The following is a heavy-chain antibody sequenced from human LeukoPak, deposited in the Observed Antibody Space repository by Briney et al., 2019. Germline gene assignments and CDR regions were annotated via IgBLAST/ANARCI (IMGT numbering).Heavy chain of an antibody. D-gene: IGHD1-26*01. J-gene: IGHJ4*02. CDR2: ITNDGYNK. V-gene: IGHV3-30*04. Sequence: GGSLRLSCEASGFAFSSYAMHWVRQAPGTGLEWVTLITNDGYNKYYTDSVKGRFTISRDNAMNTVYLQMNNLRVEDTAVYFCARDPVSVGFRINSDFWGQGTLVTVSS. CDR3: ARDPVSVGFRINSDF. CDR1: GFAFSSYA.